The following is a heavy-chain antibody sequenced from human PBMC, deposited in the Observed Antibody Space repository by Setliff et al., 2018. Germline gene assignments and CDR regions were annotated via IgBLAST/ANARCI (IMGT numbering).Heavy chain of an antibody. CDR3: ARVARLVLSRNAFDI. CDR2: ISPHTGGT. Sequence: ASVKVSCKASGYTFTSYDINWVRQAPGQGLEWMGRISPHTGGTNSAQKFQGRVTMTRDTSVSTVYMELSSLRSEDTAVYYCARVARLVLSRNAFDIWGQGTMVTVSS. D-gene: IGHD2-2*01. V-gene: IGHV1-2*06. J-gene: IGHJ3*02. CDR1: GYTFTSYD.